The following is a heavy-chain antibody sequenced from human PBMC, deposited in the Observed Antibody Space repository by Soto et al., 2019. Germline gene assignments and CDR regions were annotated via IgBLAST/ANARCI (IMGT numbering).Heavy chain of an antibody. CDR3: ARIPAAIGYIDV. V-gene: IGHV3-9*01. CDR2: IVWNSGNI. CDR1: GFTFDAYA. J-gene: IGHJ6*03. Sequence: EVQLVESGGGLVQPGTSLRLSCAASGFTFDAYAMHWVRQAPGKGLEWVSGIVWNSGNIAYADSVKGRFTISRDDAKNSLYLHINSLRTEDTALYYCARIPAAIGYIDVWGKGTTVTVSS. D-gene: IGHD2-2*02.